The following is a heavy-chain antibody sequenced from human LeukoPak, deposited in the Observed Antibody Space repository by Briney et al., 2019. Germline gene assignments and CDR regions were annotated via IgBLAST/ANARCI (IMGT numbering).Heavy chain of an antibody. V-gene: IGHV1-18*01. J-gene: IGHJ6*04. CDR2: ISAYNGNT. D-gene: IGHD3-3*01. CDR3: ARENDFDSWSGYYLDV. CDR1: GYTFTSYG. Sequence: ASVKVSCKASGYTFTSYGISWVRQAPGQGLEWMGWISAYNGNTNYAQKLQGRVTMTTDTSTSTAYMELRSLRSDDTAVYYCARENDFDSWSGYYLDVWGKGTTVTGSS.